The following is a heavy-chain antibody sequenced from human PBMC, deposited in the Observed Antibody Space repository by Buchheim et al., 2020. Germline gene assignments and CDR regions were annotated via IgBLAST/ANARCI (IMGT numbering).Heavy chain of an antibody. CDR1: GFTFSSYA. CDR2: ISGSGGST. Sequence: VQLVESGGGVVQPGRSLRLSCAASGFTFSSYAMSWVRQAPGKGLEWVSAISGSGGSTYYADSVKGRFTISRDNSKNTLYLQMNSLRAEDTAVYYCAKFERRCSGGSCYSGPGYFDYWGQGTL. CDR3: AKFERRCSGGSCYSGPGYFDY. J-gene: IGHJ4*02. D-gene: IGHD2-15*01. V-gene: IGHV3-23*04.